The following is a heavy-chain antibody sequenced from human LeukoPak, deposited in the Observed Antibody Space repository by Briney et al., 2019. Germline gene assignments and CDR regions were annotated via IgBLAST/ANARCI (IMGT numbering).Heavy chain of an antibody. CDR3: ARDLPSSDPGIAAAGPSDV. D-gene: IGHD6-13*01. Sequence: PGRSLRLSCAASGFTVSSNYMSWVRQAPGKGLEWVSVIYSGGSTYYADSVKGRFTISRDNSKNTLYLQMNSLRAEDTAVYYCARDLPSSDPGIAAAGPSDVWGQGTTVTVSS. J-gene: IGHJ6*02. V-gene: IGHV3-66*01. CDR1: GFTVSSNY. CDR2: IYSGGST.